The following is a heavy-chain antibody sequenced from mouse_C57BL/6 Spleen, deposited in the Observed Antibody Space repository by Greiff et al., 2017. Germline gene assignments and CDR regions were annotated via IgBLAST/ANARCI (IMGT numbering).Heavy chain of an antibody. V-gene: IGHV2-9-1*01. J-gene: IGHJ4*01. Sequence: VMLVESGPGLVAPSQSLSITCTVSGFSLTSYAISWVRQPPGKGLEWLGVIWTGGGTNYTSALKSRLSIRKDNSKSQVFLKMNSLQTDDTARYYCATIYVYYAVDYWGQGTSVTVSS. D-gene: IGHD2-12*01. CDR1: GFSLTSYA. CDR3: ATIYVYYAVDY. CDR2: IWTGGGT.